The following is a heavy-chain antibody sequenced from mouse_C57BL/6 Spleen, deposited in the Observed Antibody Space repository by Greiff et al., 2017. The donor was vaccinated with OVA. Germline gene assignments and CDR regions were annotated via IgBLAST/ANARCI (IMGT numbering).Heavy chain of an antibody. CDR3: ARSGGLDY. J-gene: IGHJ2*01. Sequence: VQLQQSGAELVKPGASVKLSCKASGYTFTSYWMHWVKQRPGQGLEWIGMIHPNSGSTNYNEKFKSKATLTVDNSSSTAYMQLSSLTSEDSAVYYCARSGGLDYWGQGTTLTVSS. CDR2: IHPNSGST. V-gene: IGHV1-64*01. D-gene: IGHD3-1*01. CDR1: GYTFTSYW.